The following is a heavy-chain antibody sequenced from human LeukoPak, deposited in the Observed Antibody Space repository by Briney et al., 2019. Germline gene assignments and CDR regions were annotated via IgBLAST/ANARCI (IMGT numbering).Heavy chain of an antibody. CDR3: ALSGSGTYYDEQFDY. CDR2: IYYSGST. CDR1: GGSISSYY. Sequence: SETLSLTCTVSGGSISSYYWSWIRQPPGKGLEWIGYIYYSGSTYYNPSLKSRVTISVDTSKKQLSLKLNSVTAADTAVYYCALSGSGTYYDEQFDYWGQGSLVTVSS. V-gene: IGHV4-59*04. J-gene: IGHJ4*02. D-gene: IGHD3-10*01.